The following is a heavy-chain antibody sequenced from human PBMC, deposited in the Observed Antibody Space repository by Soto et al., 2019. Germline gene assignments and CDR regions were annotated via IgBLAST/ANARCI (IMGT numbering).Heavy chain of an antibody. V-gene: IGHV3-7*05. Sequence: EVQLVESGGDLVQPGGSLRLSCAASGFSFGSSWMTWVRQAPGKGLEWVANIKKDGSTINYLDSVRGRFTVSRDNAKDYMYLEMNSLRAGDKALYYCARDVSPGSSSLYLAAFDIWGQGTMVTVSS. CDR2: IKKDGSTI. CDR1: GFSFGSSW. J-gene: IGHJ3*02. D-gene: IGHD6-6*01. CDR3: ARDVSPGSSSLYLAAFDI.